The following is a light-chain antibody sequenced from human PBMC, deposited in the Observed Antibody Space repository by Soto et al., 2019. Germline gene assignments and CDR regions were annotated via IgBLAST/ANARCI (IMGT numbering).Light chain of an antibody. CDR2: AAS. CDR3: QQYKSFPIT. J-gene: IGKJ5*01. CDR1: QDISNS. V-gene: IGKV1-16*02. Sequence: DIQMTQSPSSLSASVGDRVTITCRASQDISNSLAWFQQKPGKAPKSLIYAASSLQSEVPSKFNGSGAATDFTLTINSLEPEDFATYYCQQYKSFPITFGQGTRLEIK.